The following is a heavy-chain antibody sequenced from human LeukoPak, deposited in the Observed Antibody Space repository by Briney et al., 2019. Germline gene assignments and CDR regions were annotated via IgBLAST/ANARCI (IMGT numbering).Heavy chain of an antibody. V-gene: IGHV4-61*01. Sequence: SETLSLTCTVSGGSISSSSYYWSWIRQPPGKGLEYIGYIYYSGSTNYNPSLKSRVTISVDTSKNQFSLKVSSVTAADTAVYYCARGSSHFDYWGQGTLVTVSS. J-gene: IGHJ4*02. D-gene: IGHD6-13*01. CDR2: IYYSGST. CDR1: GGSISSSSYY. CDR3: ARGSSHFDY.